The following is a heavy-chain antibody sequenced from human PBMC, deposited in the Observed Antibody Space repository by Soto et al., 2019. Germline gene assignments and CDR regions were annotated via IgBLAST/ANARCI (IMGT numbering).Heavy chain of an antibody. CDR2: IYYSGST. Sequence: PAETLSLTSTVSGGSISSYYWSWIRQPPGKGLEWIGYIYYSGSTNYNPSLKSRVTISVDTSKNQFSLKLSSVTAADTAVYYGARVDELLGYCSGGSCPPAYYYGMDVWGQGTTVTVSS. CDR1: GGSISSYY. CDR3: ARVDELLGYCSGGSCPPAYYYGMDV. V-gene: IGHV4-59*01. D-gene: IGHD2-15*01. J-gene: IGHJ6*02.